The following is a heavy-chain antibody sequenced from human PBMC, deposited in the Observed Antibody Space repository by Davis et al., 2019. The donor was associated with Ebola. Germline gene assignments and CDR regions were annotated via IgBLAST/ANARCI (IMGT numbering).Heavy chain of an antibody. J-gene: IGHJ6*04. CDR3: ARSGLSFGVVKYHYGMDV. V-gene: IGHV3-23*01. CDR2: ISGSDGTT. D-gene: IGHD3-3*01. Sequence: GGSLRLSCAASGFTFSTYAMTWVRQAPGKGLEWVSAISGSDGTTYYAGSVKGRFTVSRDNSKKTMYLQMNSLRAEDTAVYYCARSGLSFGVVKYHYGMDVWGKGTTVTVSS. CDR1: GFTFSTYA.